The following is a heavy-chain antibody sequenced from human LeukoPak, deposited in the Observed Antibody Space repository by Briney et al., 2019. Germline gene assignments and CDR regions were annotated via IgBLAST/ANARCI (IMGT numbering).Heavy chain of an antibody. CDR2: ISGSGGST. V-gene: IGHV3-23*01. CDR3: APQPYYYDSSGYYYYYYMDV. CDR1: GFTFSSYA. D-gene: IGHD3-22*01. Sequence: GGSLRLSCAASGFTFSSYAMSWVRQAPGKGLEWVSAISGSGGSTYYADSVNGRFTISRDNSKNTLYLQMNSLRAEDTAVYYCAPQPYYYDSSGYYYYYYMDVWGKGTTVTVSS. J-gene: IGHJ6*03.